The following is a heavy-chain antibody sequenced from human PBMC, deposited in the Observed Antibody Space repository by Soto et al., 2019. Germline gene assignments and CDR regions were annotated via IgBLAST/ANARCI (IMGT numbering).Heavy chain of an antibody. V-gene: IGHV1-2*02. D-gene: IGHD2-8*02. Sequence: ASVKVSCKASGYTFTGYYMHWVRQAPGQGLEWMGWINPNGGGTNYAQKFQGRVTITTDESTSTAYMELSSLRSEDTAVYYCARATGWDSKCDYWGQGTLVTVSS. CDR1: GYTFTGYY. CDR3: ARATGWDSKCDY. CDR2: INPNGGGT. J-gene: IGHJ4*02.